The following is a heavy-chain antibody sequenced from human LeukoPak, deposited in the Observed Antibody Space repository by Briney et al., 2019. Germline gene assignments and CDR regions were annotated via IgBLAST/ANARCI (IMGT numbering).Heavy chain of an antibody. Sequence: SETLSLTCAVYGGSFSGYYWSWIRQPPGKGLEWIGEINHSGSTNYNPSLKSRVTISVDTSKNQFSLKLSSVTAADTAVYYCARALAYDFWSGFAFDMWGRGTMVTVSS. V-gene: IGHV4-34*01. J-gene: IGHJ3*02. D-gene: IGHD3-3*01. CDR3: ARALAYDFWSGFAFDM. CDR2: INHSGST. CDR1: GGSFSGYY.